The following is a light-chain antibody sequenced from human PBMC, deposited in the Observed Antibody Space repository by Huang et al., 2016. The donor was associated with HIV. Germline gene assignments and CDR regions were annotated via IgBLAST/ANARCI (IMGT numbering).Light chain of an antibody. Sequence: EIVMTQSPATLSVSPGERATLSCRASQSVIKSLAWYQQKPGQAPRLLIYGASTRATGIPARFSGSGSGTEFTLTITSLQSEDFAVYYCQQYNNWPPLTFGGGTKVEIK. CDR2: GAS. V-gene: IGKV3-15*01. CDR1: QSVIKS. J-gene: IGKJ4*01. CDR3: QQYNNWPPLT.